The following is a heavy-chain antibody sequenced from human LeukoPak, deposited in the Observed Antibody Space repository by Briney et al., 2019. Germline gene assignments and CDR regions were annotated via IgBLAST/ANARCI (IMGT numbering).Heavy chain of an antibody. Sequence: PGGSLRLSCAASGFTFSSYGVHWVRQAPGKGLEWVAFIRYDGSNKYYADSVKGRFTISRDNSKNTLYLQMNSLRAEDTALYYCAREREAAAEYFDYWGQGTLVTVSS. J-gene: IGHJ4*02. CDR1: GFTFSSYG. CDR2: IRYDGSNK. D-gene: IGHD6-13*01. V-gene: IGHV3-30*02. CDR3: AREREAAAEYFDY.